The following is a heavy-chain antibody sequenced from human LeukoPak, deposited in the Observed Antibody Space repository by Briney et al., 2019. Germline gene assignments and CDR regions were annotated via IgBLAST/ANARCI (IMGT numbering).Heavy chain of an antibody. D-gene: IGHD6-13*01. CDR1: GGSLSGYY. V-gene: IGHV4-59*01. Sequence: PSETLSLTCAVYGGSLSGYYWSWIRQPPGKGLEWIGYIYYSGSTNYNPSLKSRVTISVDTSKNQFSLKLSSVTAADTAIYYCARDKYSSNWYYFDYWGQGTLVTVSS. CDR3: ARDKYSSNWYYFDY. J-gene: IGHJ4*02. CDR2: IYYSGST.